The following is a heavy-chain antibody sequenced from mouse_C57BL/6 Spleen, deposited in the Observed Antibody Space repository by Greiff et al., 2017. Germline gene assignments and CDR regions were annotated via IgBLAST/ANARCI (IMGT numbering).Heavy chain of an antibody. V-gene: IGHV5-16*01. D-gene: IGHD4-1*01. J-gene: IGHJ2*01. CDR3: ARDRANWDGRYFDY. CDR2: INYDGSST. Sequence: EVHLVESEGGLVQPGSSMKLSCTASGFTFSDYYMAWVRQVPEKGLEWVANINYDGSSTYYLDSLKSRFIISRDNAKNILYLQMSSLKSEDTATYYCARDRANWDGRYFDYWGQGTTLTVSS. CDR1: GFTFSDYY.